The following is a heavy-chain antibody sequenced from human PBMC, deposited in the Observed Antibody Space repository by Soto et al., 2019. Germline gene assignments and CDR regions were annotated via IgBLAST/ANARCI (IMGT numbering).Heavy chain of an antibody. CDR2: ISANGQGI. CDR1: GFTFSTYA. D-gene: IGHD1-7*01. J-gene: IGHJ4*02. V-gene: IGHV3-23*01. CDR3: AKDRNYPRDQFHY. Sequence: LRLSCAASGFTFSTYALSWVRQSPGKGLEWVSAISANGQGIYYADSVRGRFTISRDNSKNTIFLHMDSLRAEDTAVYYCAKDRNYPRDQFHYWGQGTLVTVS.